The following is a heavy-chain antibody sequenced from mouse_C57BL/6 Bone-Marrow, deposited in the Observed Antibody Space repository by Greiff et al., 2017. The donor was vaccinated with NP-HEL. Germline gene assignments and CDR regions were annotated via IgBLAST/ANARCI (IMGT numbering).Heavy chain of an antibody. J-gene: IGHJ2*01. D-gene: IGHD1-1*01. Sequence: DVQLVESGPVLVKPGASVKMSCKASGYTFTDYYMNWVKQSHGKSLEWIGVINPYNGGTSYNQKFKGKATLTVDKSSSTAYMELNSLTSEDSAVYYCARDYYDGTYYFDYWGQGTTLTVSS. V-gene: IGHV1-19*01. CDR2: INPYNGGT. CDR1: GYTFTDYY. CDR3: ARDYYDGTYYFDY.